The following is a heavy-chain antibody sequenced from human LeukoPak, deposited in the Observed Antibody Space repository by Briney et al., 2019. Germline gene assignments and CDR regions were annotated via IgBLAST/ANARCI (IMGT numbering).Heavy chain of an antibody. CDR2: IYYSGST. CDR1: GGSISRGGYY. CDR3: ARADPYYYYYGMDV. J-gene: IGHJ6*02. V-gene: IGHV4-31*03. Sequence: PSQTLSLTCTVSGGSISRGGYYWSWIRQHPGKGLEWIGYIYYSGSTYYNPSLKSRVTISVDTSKNQFSLKLSSVTAADTAVYYCARADPYYYYYGMDVWGQGTTVTVSS.